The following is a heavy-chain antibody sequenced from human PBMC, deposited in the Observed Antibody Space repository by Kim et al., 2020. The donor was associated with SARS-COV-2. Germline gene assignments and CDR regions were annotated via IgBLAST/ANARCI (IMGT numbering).Heavy chain of an antibody. J-gene: IGHJ6*02. D-gene: IGHD3-10*01. CDR2: INDSGRT. Sequence: SETLSLTCAVYVGSFSGHYWSWIRQPPGKGLEWIGEINDSGRTKYKASLNSRVTISVDTSKNQFSLRMTSVTAADTAIYYCARIKGDYYRDGLDVWGQGTTVTVSS. CDR3: ARIKGDYYRDGLDV. V-gene: IGHV4-34*01. CDR1: VGSFSGHY.